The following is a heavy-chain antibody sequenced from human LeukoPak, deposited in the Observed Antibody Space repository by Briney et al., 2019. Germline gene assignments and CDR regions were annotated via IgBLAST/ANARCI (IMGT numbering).Heavy chain of an antibody. CDR3: ARTYMIRKYSDY. CDR1: GYTFTNYG. V-gene: IGHV1-18*01. Sequence: ASVKVSCKASGYTFTNYGISWVRQAPAQGLEWMGWISGYNGITNYAQKLRGRITMTTDTSTSTAYMELRSLKSDDTAVYYCARTYMIRKYSDYWGQGTLVTVSS. D-gene: IGHD3-22*01. CDR2: ISGYNGIT. J-gene: IGHJ4*02.